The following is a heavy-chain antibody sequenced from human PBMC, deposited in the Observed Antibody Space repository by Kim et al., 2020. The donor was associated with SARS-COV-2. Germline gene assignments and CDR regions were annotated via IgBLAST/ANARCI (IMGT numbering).Heavy chain of an antibody. CDR3: ARESYYGSGSYPPDAFDI. Sequence: ASVKVSCKASGYTFTSYGISWVRQAPGQGLEWMGWISAYNGNTNYAQKLQGRVTMTTDTSTSTAYMELRSLRSDDTAVYYCARESYYGSGSYPPDAFDIWGQGTMVTVSS. CDR1: GYTFTSYG. D-gene: IGHD3-10*01. V-gene: IGHV1-18*04. CDR2: ISAYNGNT. J-gene: IGHJ3*02.